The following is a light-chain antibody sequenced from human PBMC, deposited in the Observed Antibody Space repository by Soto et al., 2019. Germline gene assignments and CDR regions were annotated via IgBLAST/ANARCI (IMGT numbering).Light chain of an antibody. V-gene: IGKV3-20*01. CDR1: QSINKAY. Sequence: EIVLTQSPGTLALSPGHRATPSCRARQSINKAYLVWYQVKPGQAPRRLIYGASSRATGIPDRFSGRGFGTDFTLTISRREPEDFAVYYCQHSGDFRWTFGQGTKVDIK. CDR3: QHSGDFRWT. J-gene: IGKJ1*01. CDR2: GAS.